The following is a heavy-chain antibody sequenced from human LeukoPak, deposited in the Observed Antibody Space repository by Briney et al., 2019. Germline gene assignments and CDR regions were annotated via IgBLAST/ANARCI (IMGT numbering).Heavy chain of an antibody. CDR2: ISAGGATI. D-gene: IGHD1-26*01. CDR3: AKDSGGTYFYYYYYMDV. Sequence: GGSLRLSCAASGFSFSTYAMSWVRQAPGKGLEWVSAISAGGATIYYADSVKGRFTVSRDNSKNTLYLHMNSLRAEDTAIYYCAKDSGGTYFYYYYYMDVWGKGTAVTVSS. J-gene: IGHJ6*03. V-gene: IGHV3-23*01. CDR1: GFSFSTYA.